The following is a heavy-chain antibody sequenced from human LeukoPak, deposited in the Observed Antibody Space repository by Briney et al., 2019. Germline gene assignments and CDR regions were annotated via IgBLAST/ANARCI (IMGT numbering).Heavy chain of an antibody. D-gene: IGHD2-2*01. CDR2: ISSSGGST. J-gene: IGHJ5*02. CDR1: GFTVSSNY. V-gene: IGHV3-23*01. Sequence: PGGSLRLSCAASGFTVSSNYMSWVRQAPGKGLEWVSEISSSGGSTYYADSVKGRFTISRDNSKNTLYLQMNSLRAEDTAIYYCAKRYCSSANCYWVDHWGQGTLVTVSS. CDR3: AKRYCSSANCYWVDH.